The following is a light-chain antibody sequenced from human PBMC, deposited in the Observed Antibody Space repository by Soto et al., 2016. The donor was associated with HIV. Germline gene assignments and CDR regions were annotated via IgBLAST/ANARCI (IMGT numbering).Light chain of an antibody. CDR3: QAWDSTTNLYV. CDR2: RDT. CDR1: NLGNTY. J-gene: IGLJ1*01. V-gene: IGLV3-1*01. Sequence: SYELTQPPSVSVSPGQTASITCSGRNLGNTYASWYQQKPGPSPLMVIYRDTKRPSGIPERFSGSNSGNTATLTISGTQAMDEADYFCQAWDSTTNLYVFGTGTKVTVL.